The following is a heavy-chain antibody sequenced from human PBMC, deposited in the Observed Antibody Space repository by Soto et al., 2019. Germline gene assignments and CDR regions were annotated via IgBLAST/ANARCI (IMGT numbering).Heavy chain of an antibody. V-gene: IGHV3-23*01. D-gene: IGHD5-12*01. CDR1: GFTFSSYA. CDR2: ISGSGGST. Sequence: GGSLRLSCAASGFTFSSYAMSWVRQAPGKGLEWVSAISGSGGSTYYADSVKGRFTISRDNSKNTLYLQMNSLRAEDTAVYYCAKMDSGYSGYDGFDYWGQGTLVTVSS. CDR3: AKMDSGYSGYDGFDY. J-gene: IGHJ4*02.